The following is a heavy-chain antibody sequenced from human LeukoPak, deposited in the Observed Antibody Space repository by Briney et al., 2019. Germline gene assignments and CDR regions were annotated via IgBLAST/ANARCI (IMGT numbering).Heavy chain of an antibody. J-gene: IGHJ4*02. CDR1: GFTFDDYA. V-gene: IGHV3-9*01. Sequence: PGGSLRLSCAASGFTFDDYAMHWVRQAPGKGLEWVSGISWNSGSIGYADSVKGRFTISRDNAKNSLYLQMNSLRAEDTALYYCAKDIGPGEDFWSGYYDYWGQGTLVTVSS. D-gene: IGHD3-3*01. CDR2: ISWNSGSI. CDR3: AKDIGPGEDFWSGYYDY.